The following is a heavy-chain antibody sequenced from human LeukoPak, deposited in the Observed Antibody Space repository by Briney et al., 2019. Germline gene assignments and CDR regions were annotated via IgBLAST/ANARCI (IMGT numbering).Heavy chain of an antibody. Sequence: PSETLSLTCTVSGGSISSSSYYWGWIRQPPGKGLEWIGSIYYSGSTYYNPSLKSRVTISVDTSKNQFSLKLSSVTAADTAVYYCARGFYDSSGYHDYWGQGTLVTVSS. J-gene: IGHJ4*02. CDR1: GGSISSSSYY. CDR2: IYYSGST. V-gene: IGHV4-39*07. CDR3: ARGFYDSSGYHDY. D-gene: IGHD3-22*01.